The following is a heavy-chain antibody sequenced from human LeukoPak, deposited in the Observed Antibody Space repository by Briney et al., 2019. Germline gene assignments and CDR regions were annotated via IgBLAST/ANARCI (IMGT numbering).Heavy chain of an antibody. CDR2: IYYSGSI. Sequence: SETLSLTCIVSGGSISSTTYYLGWIRQPPGKGLEWFASIYYSGSIWFNPSLKTRVTVSADTSKNQFSLKLTSVTAADTAVYYCARDRACSNGVCSYFDYWGQGTVVTVSS. CDR3: ARDRACSNGVCSYFDY. V-gene: IGHV4-39*01. J-gene: IGHJ4*02. CDR1: GGSISSTTYY. D-gene: IGHD2-8*01.